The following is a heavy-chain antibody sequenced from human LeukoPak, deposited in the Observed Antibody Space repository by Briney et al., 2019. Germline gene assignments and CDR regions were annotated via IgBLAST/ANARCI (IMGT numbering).Heavy chain of an antibody. CDR3: SRSRPKFKDFDY. Sequence: GGSLRLSCTASGFTFGDYAMSWFRQAPGKGLEWVSFIYSDNTHYSDSVKGRFTISRDNSKNTLYLQMNSLRAEDTAVYYCSRSRPKFKDFDYWGQGTLVTVSS. J-gene: IGHJ4*02. CDR1: GFTFGDYA. V-gene: IGHV3-66*02. CDR2: IYSDNT.